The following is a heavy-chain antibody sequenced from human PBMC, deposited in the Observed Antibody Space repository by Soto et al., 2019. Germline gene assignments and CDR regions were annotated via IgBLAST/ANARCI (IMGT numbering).Heavy chain of an antibody. CDR2: IYPGDSDV. D-gene: IGHD3-22*01. CDR1: GYRFTSYY. CDR3: ARHFDSSGYYPDY. Sequence: GESLKISCHGSGYRFTSYYISWVRQVPGKGLEWVGIIYPGDSDVKYSPTFQGQVTISADRSNSTAYLQWRSLKASDTAMYFCARHFDSSGYYPDYWGQGTQVTVSS. J-gene: IGHJ4*02. V-gene: IGHV5-51*01.